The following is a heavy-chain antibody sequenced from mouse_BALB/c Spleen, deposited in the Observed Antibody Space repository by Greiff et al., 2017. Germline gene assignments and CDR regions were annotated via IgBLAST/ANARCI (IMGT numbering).Heavy chain of an antibody. CDR2: ISNGGGST. V-gene: IGHV5-12-2*01. CDR1: GFTFSSYT. Sequence: EVQLVESGGGLVQPGGSLKLSCAASGFTFSSYTMSWVRQTPEKRLEWVAYISNGGGSTYYPDTVKGRFTISRDNAKNTLYLQMSSLKSEDTAMYYCARPPYYGSSYDWYFDVWGAGTTVTVSS. J-gene: IGHJ1*01. CDR3: ARPPYYGSSYDWYFDV. D-gene: IGHD1-1*01.